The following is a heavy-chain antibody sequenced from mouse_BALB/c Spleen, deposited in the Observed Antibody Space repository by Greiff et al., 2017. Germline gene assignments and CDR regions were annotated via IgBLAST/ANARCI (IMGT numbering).Heavy chain of an antibody. CDR1: GYTFTSYY. V-gene: IGHV1S56*01. J-gene: IGHJ4*01. D-gene: IGHD2-14*01. CDR3: ARRDRFYAMDY. CDR2: IYPGNVNT. Sequence: VKLQESGPELVKPGASVRISCKASGYTFTSYYIHWVKQRPGQGLEWIGWIYPGNVNTKYNEKFKGKATLTADKSSSTAYMQLSSLTSEDSAVYFCARRDRFYAMDYWGQGTSVTVSS.